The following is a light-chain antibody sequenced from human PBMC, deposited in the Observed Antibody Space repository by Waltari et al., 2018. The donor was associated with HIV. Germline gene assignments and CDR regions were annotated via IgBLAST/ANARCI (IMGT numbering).Light chain of an antibody. V-gene: IGLV3-19*01. Sequence: SSDLTQDSHVSVALGQTVRITCQGDSLRSYYGSWCQQKPGQAPLLVIYGRDNRPSGILDRFSGSSSGNSTSLIISEAQAADEAVYYCHSRDSRGYMIFGGGTRLTVL. CDR2: GRD. CDR1: SLRSYY. J-gene: IGLJ2*01. CDR3: HSRDSRGYMI.